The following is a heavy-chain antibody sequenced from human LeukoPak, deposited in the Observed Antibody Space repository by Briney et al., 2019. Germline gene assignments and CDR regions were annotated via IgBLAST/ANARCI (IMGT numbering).Heavy chain of an antibody. J-gene: IGHJ6*02. D-gene: IGHD3-16*01. CDR2: ISYDGSNK. CDR1: GVTFSSYC. V-gene: IGHV3-30*18. Sequence: GGSLRLSCAASGVTFSSYCMHWVRQPPGKGLEWVAFISYDGSNKYYADSVNGRFTISRNNSKNTMYLQMNSLTAEDTAVYYCAKDFIPGVTEGMDVWGQGTTVTVSS. CDR3: AKDFIPGVTEGMDV.